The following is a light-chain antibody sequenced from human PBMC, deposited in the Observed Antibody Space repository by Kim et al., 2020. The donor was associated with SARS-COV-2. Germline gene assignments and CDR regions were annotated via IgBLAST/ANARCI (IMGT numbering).Light chain of an antibody. Sequence: VTISCTGSRSNRRAGYDIHCYHRIPGTAPKLLIYVTNNRPSGVPDRLPGSKSGASASLAIAGLQAEDETDYYCQSYDNSLGGSYVFGTGTKVTVL. CDR2: VTN. CDR3: QSYDNSLGGSYV. CDR1: RSNRRAGYD. V-gene: IGLV1-40*01. J-gene: IGLJ1*01.